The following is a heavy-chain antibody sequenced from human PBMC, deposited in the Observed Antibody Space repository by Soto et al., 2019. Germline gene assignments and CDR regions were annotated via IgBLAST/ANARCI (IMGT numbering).Heavy chain of an antibody. J-gene: IGHJ6*02. D-gene: IGHD2-8*01. CDR3: ARDLPTNGDGMDV. CDR2: INSGGSSA. V-gene: IGHV3-74*01. CDR1: GFTFSSYW. Sequence: AGGSLRLSCAASGFTFSSYWMHWVRQAPGKGLVWVSRINSGGSSATYADSVKGRFTVSRDNAKNTLYLQMNSLRAEDTAVYYCARDLPTNGDGMDVWGQGTTVTVSS.